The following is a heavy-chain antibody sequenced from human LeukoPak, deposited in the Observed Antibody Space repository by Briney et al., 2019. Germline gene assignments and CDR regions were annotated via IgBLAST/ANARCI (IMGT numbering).Heavy chain of an antibody. D-gene: IGHD6-19*01. J-gene: IGHJ5*02. CDR2: TSGSGGST. CDR1: GLTSSTYATSYA. Sequence: GGSLRLSCAVSGLTSSTYATSYAMTWVRQAPGKGLEWVSGTSGSGGSTYYAESVKGRFTISRDNFKNTLYLQMNSLRDDDTAIYYCAKGATSGWLLYWFDPWGQGTLVTVSS. CDR3: AKGATSGWLLYWFDP. V-gene: IGHV3-23*01.